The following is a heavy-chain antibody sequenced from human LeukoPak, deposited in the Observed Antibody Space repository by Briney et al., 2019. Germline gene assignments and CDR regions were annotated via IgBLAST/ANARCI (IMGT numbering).Heavy chain of an antibody. Sequence: PGGSLRLSCPASGFTFSSYDMHWVRQATGKGLEWVSAIGTAGDTYYPGSVKGRFTISRDNSKNTLYLQMNSLRAEDTAVYYCARDVVGFGELDWGQGTLVTVSS. V-gene: IGHV3-13*01. J-gene: IGHJ4*02. CDR2: IGTAGDT. CDR1: GFTFSSYD. D-gene: IGHD3-10*01. CDR3: ARDVVGFGELD.